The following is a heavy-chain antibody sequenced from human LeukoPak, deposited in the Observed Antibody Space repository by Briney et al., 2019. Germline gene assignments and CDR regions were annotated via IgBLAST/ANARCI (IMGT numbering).Heavy chain of an antibody. CDR2: INPNSGGT. J-gene: IGHJ4*02. D-gene: IGHD6-19*01. CDR3: ARDYLYNSGWYGYFDY. Sequence: GASVKVSCKASGYTFTGYYMHWVRQAPGQGLEWMAWINPNSGGTNYAQKFQGRVTMTRDTSISTAYMELSRLRSDDTAVYYCARDYLYNSGWYGYFDYWGQGTLVTVSS. V-gene: IGHV1-2*02. CDR1: GYTFTGYY.